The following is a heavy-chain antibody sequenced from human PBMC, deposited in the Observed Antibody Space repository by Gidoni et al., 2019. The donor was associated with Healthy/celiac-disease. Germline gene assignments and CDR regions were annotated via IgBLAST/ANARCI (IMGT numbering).Heavy chain of an antibody. Sequence: QVQLQQWGAGLLKPSETLSLTCAVYGGSFSGYYWSWIRQPPGKGLEWIGEINHSGSTNYNPSLKSRVTISVDTSKNQFSLKLSSVTAADTAVYYCARVHARPIVVVTAGERYYGMDVWGQGTTVTVSS. D-gene: IGHD2-21*02. CDR2: INHSGST. J-gene: IGHJ6*02. CDR1: GGSFSGYY. V-gene: IGHV4-34*01. CDR3: ARVHARPIVVVTAGERYYGMDV.